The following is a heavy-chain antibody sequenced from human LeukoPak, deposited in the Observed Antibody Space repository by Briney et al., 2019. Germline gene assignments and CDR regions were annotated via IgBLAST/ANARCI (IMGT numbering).Heavy chain of an antibody. V-gene: IGHV3-30*03. D-gene: IGHD3-22*01. CDR2: ISYDGTNK. CDR3: ARSNYYDSRSWGFDI. J-gene: IGHJ3*02. Sequence: GGSLRLSCAASGFTFSSYDMSWVRQAPGKGLEWVTIISYDGTNKYYADSVKGRFTISRDNSKNTLFLQMNSLRAEDTAVYYCARSNYYDSRSWGFDIWGQGTMVTVSS. CDR1: GFTFSSYD.